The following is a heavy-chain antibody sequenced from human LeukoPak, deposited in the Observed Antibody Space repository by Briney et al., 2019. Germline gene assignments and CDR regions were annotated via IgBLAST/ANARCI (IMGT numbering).Heavy chain of an antibody. CDR1: GFKFSNYW. Sequence: PGGSLRLSCAASGFKFSNYWMHWVRQVPGKGLVWVSRINRDGGITTYADSVKGRFTISRDNAKNMLYLQLNSLRAEDTAVYYCISESEGRSGGEYWGQGPVVTVSS. CDR3: ISESEGRSGGEY. J-gene: IGHJ4*02. V-gene: IGHV3-74*03. D-gene: IGHD3-10*01. CDR2: INRDGGIT.